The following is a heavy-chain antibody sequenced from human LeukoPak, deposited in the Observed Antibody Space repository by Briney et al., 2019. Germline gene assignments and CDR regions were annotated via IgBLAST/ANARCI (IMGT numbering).Heavy chain of an antibody. V-gene: IGHV4-34*01. D-gene: IGHD3-9*01. Sequence: PSETLSLTCAVYGGSFSGYFWTWIRQPPGKGLEWIGEINHSGSTNYNPSLKSRLTISLDTSKNQFSLKLSSVTAADTAVYYCARGLYFDWLLYYWGQGTLVTVSS. CDR2: INHSGST. J-gene: IGHJ4*02. CDR3: ARGLYFDWLLYY. CDR1: GGSFSGYF.